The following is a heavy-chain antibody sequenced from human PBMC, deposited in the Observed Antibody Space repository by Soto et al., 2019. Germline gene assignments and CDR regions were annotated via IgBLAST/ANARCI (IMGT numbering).Heavy chain of an antibody. Sequence: GGSLRLSCAASGFTFSSYDMHWVRQATGNGLEWVSAIGTAGDTYDPGSVKGRFTICRENAKNSLYLQKNSLRAGDTAVYYCARGVLDAFDIWGQGTMVTVSS. V-gene: IGHV3-13*01. J-gene: IGHJ3*02. CDR3: ARGVLDAFDI. CDR2: IGTAGDT. CDR1: GFTFSSYD.